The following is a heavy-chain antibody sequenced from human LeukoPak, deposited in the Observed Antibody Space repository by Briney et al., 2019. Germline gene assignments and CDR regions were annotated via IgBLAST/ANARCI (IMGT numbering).Heavy chain of an antibody. J-gene: IGHJ3*02. CDR3: ARDAGEEYSSSPDAFDI. Sequence: PGGSLRLSCAASGFTFSSYGMSWVRQAPGKGLEWVSAISGSGGSTYYADSVKGRFTISRDNAKNSLYLQMNSLRAEDTAVYYCARDAGEEYSSSPDAFDIWGQGTMVTVSS. D-gene: IGHD6-6*01. V-gene: IGHV3-23*01. CDR1: GFTFSSYG. CDR2: ISGSGGST.